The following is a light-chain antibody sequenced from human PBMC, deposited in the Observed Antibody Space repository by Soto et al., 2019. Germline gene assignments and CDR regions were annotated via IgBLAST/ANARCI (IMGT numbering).Light chain of an antibody. CDR2: EVS. V-gene: IGLV2-14*01. CDR1: SGDVGAYDY. Sequence: QSVLAQPASLSGSPGQSIAISCTGTSGDVGAYDYVSWYQHHPDKAPKLMIYEVSNRPSGVSDRFSGSKSVYTATLTISGLQAEDEADYYCASHTTSDTRVFGTGTKVTVL. CDR3: ASHTTSDTRV. J-gene: IGLJ1*01.